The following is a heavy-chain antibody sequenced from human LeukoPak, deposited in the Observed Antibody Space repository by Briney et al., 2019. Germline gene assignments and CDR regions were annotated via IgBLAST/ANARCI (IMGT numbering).Heavy chain of an antibody. CDR2: IYSGGST. D-gene: IGHD3-10*01. J-gene: IGHJ4*02. Sequence: GGSLRLSCAASGFTVSSKYMSWVRQAPGKGLEWVSVIYSGGSTYYADSVKGRFTISRDNSKNTLYLQMNSLRAEDTAVYYCARDRGKEGIDYWGQGTLVTVSS. CDR3: ARDRGKEGIDY. V-gene: IGHV3-66*01. CDR1: GFTVSSKY.